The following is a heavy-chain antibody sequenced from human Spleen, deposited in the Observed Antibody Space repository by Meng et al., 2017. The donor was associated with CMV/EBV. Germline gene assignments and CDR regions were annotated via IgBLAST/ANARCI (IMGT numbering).Heavy chain of an antibody. CDR2: MYQSGAT. CDR3: ARGWLDISVAQN. CDR1: GRSISSGSSY. J-gene: IGHJ4*02. D-gene: IGHD6-19*01. V-gene: IGHV4-39*07. Sequence: VSGRSISSGSSYCGWIRPPPGKGLKWIGTMYQSGATYYTPSLTSRVIISGDTSKNQLSLKLSSVTAADTAVYYCARGWLDISVAQNWGQGTLVTVSS.